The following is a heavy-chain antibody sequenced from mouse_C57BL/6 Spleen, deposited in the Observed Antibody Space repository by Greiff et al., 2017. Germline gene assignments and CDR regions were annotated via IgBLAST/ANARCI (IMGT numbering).Heavy chain of an antibody. V-gene: IGHV1-50*01. Sequence: VQLQQPGAELVKPGASVKLSCEASGYTFTSYWMQWVKQRPGQGLEWIGEIDPSDSYTNYNQTFKGKATLTVDTSSSTAYMQLSSLTSEDSAVDYCARSYYSNYGAMDYWGQGTSVTVSS. D-gene: IGHD2-5*01. J-gene: IGHJ4*01. CDR3: ARSYYSNYGAMDY. CDR1: GYTFTSYW. CDR2: IDPSDSYT.